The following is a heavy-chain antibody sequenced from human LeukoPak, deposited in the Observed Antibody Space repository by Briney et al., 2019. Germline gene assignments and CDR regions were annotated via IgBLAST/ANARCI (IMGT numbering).Heavy chain of an antibody. Sequence: SETLSLTCTVSGGSISSYYWSWLRQPPGKGLEWIGYIYYSGSTNYNPSLKSRVTISVDTSKNQFSLKLSSVTAADTAVYYCATNGWYCLDHWGQGALVTVSS. J-gene: IGHJ1*01. CDR3: ATNGWYCLDH. CDR1: GGSISSYY. V-gene: IGHV4-59*01. D-gene: IGHD6-19*01. CDR2: IYYSGST.